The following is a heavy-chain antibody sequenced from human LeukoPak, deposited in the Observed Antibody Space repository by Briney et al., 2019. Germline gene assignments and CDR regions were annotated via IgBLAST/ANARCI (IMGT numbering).Heavy chain of an antibody. J-gene: IGHJ6*02. CDR3: ATLSDRNFYYSYGLDV. V-gene: IGHV3-48*03. D-gene: IGHD1-14*01. CDR1: GFTLSTYE. Sequence: GGSLRLSCAASGFTLSTYEMNWVRQAPGKGLEWVAYIGRYGVTTYYADSVKGRFTISGDNAKNSLNLQMNSLRAEDTAVYYSATLSDRNFYYSYGLDVWGQGTTVTVS. CDR2: IGRYGVTT.